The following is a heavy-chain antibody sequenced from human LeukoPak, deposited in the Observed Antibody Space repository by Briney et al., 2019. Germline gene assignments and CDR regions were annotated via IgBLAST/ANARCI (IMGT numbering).Heavy chain of an antibody. CDR1: GFTFSSYA. Sequence: GGSLRLSCAASGFTFSSYAMNWVRQAPGKGLEWVSVISGNDVSTYYADSVKGRFTISRDNSKNTLYLQMNNLRAEDTAVYYCAKDSGRGSISCFDAFDIWGQGTKVTVSS. V-gene: IGHV3-23*01. J-gene: IGHJ3*02. CDR3: AKDSGRGSISCFDAFDI. CDR2: ISGNDVST. D-gene: IGHD2-2*01.